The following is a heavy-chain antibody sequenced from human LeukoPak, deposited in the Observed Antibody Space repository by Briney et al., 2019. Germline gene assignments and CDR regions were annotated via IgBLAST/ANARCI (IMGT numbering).Heavy chain of an antibody. J-gene: IGHJ4*02. CDR1: SSSISSSSHH. Sequence: SETLSLTCTVSSSSISSSSHHWGWIRQPPGKGLEWIGIIYYSGSTYGSTYYNPSLKSRVTVSLDTSKNQFSLTVTSVTAADTAVYYCARRYCSGGHCYYFDCGGQGTLVTVSS. CDR2: IYYSGSTYGST. CDR3: ARRYCSGGHCYYFDC. V-gene: IGHV4-39*01. D-gene: IGHD2-15*01.